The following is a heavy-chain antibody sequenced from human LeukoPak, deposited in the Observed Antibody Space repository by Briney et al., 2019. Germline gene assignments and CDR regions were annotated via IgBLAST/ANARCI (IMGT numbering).Heavy chain of an antibody. CDR3: AKCSGSYIYPDAFDI. CDR2: ISGSGGST. D-gene: IGHD1-26*01. V-gene: IGHV3-23*01. J-gene: IGHJ3*02. CDR1: GFTFSSYA. Sequence: GRSLRLSCAASGFTFSSYAMSWVRQAPGKGLEWVSAISGSGGSTYYADSVKGRFTISRDNSKNTLCLQMNSLRAEDTAVYYCAKCSGSYIYPDAFDIWGQGTMVTVSS.